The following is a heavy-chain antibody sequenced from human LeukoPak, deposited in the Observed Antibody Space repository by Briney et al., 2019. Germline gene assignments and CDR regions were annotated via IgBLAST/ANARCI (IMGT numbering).Heavy chain of an antibody. CDR2: IYYSGST. J-gene: IGHJ4*02. V-gene: IGHV4-59*01. CDR3: ARSSSNCGGDCYSIDFDY. Sequence: KPSETLSLTCTVSGGSISSYYWSWIRQPPGKGLEWIGYIYYSGSTNYNPSLKSRVTISVDTSKNQFSLKLSSVTAADTAVYYCARSSSNCGGDCYSIDFDYWGQGTLVTVSS. D-gene: IGHD2-21*02. CDR1: GGSISSYY.